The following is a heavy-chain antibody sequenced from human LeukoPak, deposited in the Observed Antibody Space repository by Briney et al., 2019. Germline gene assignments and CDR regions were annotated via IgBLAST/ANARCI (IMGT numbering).Heavy chain of an antibody. CDR1: GGSISSYY. V-gene: IGHV4-39*01. J-gene: IGHJ3*02. CDR3: GRAYYDSSGYYYHDAFEI. Sequence: PSETLSLTCTVSGGSISSYYWGWIRQPPGKGLEWIGSIYYSGSPYYNPSLKSRVTISVGTSNNQFLLKPSYVTAADTAVYYFGRAYYDSSGYYYHDAFEIWGQGTMVTVSS. CDR2: IYYSGSP. D-gene: IGHD3-22*01.